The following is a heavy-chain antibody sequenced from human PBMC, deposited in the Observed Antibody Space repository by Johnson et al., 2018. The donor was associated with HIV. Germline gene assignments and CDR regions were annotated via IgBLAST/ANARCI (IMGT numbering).Heavy chain of an antibody. Sequence: QVQLVESGGGVVQPGGSLRLSCAASGFTFSSYGMHWVRQAPGKGLEWVAFIRYDGSNKYYADSVKGRFTISRDNSKNTLYLQMNSLRAGDTAVYYCAKDGGSYGGAFDIWGQGTMVTVSS. J-gene: IGHJ3*02. CDR3: AKDGGSYGGAFDI. V-gene: IGHV3-30*02. D-gene: IGHD1-26*01. CDR1: GFTFSSYG. CDR2: IRYDGSNK.